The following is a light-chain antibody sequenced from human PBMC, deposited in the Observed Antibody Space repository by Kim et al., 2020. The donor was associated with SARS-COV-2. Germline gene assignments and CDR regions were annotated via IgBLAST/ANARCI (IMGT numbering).Light chain of an antibody. V-gene: IGLV1-40*01. Sequence: QSVLTQPPSVSGAPGQRVTISCTGSSSNIGAGYDVNLYQQFPGTAPKLLIYGNSNRPSGVPDRFSGSKSGTSVSLAITGLQAEDETDYYCQSYDSSLSGYVFGTGTKVTVL. CDR2: GNS. J-gene: IGLJ1*01. CDR1: SSNIGAGYD. CDR3: QSYDSSLSGYV.